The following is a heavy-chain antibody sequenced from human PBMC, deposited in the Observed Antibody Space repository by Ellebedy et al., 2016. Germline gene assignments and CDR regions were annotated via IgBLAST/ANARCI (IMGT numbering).Heavy chain of an antibody. J-gene: IGHJ4*02. CDR2: INEDGRTI. V-gene: IGHV3-74*01. Sequence: GESLKISXSTSGFTFSTYAMHWVRQAPGKGLVWVSRINEDGRTITYADSVKGRFTISRDDAKNTLYLQMNSLRVDDTGVYYCARDFTGPLDFWGQGTLVPVSS. CDR3: ARDFTGPLDF. D-gene: IGHD3-9*01. CDR1: GFTFSTYA.